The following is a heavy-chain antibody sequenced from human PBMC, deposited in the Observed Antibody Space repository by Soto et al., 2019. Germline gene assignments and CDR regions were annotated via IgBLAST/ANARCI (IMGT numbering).Heavy chain of an antibody. CDR3: RRVIDVGYDLGYYYYYYYMDV. CDR1: GYTFTSYG. Sequence: ASVKVSCKASGYTFTSYGISWVRQAPGQGLEWMGWISAYNGNTNYAQKLQGRVTMTTDTSTSTAYMELRSLRSDDTAVYYSRRVIDVGYDLGYYYYYYYMDVWGKGTTVTVSS. J-gene: IGHJ6*03. D-gene: IGHD5-12*01. CDR2: ISAYNGNT. V-gene: IGHV1-18*01.